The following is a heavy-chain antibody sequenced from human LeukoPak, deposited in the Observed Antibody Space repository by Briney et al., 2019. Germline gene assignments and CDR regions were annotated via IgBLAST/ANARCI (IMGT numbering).Heavy chain of an antibody. D-gene: IGHD3-10*01. CDR2: IHPRSGDT. CDR3: ARDGEYGTGSYYRGSFDY. CDR1: GYSFTAFY. J-gene: IGHJ4*02. V-gene: IGHV1-2*02. Sequence: EASVKVSCKASGYSFTAFYIHWVRQAPGQGLEWMGWIHPRSGDTRYAQKFQGRVTMARDTSISTVYMDLSSLGSDDTAVYYCARDGEYGTGSYYRGSFDYWGQGILATVSS.